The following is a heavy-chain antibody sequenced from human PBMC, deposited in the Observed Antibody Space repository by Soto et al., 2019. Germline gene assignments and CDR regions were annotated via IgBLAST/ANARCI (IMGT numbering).Heavy chain of an antibody. CDR3: AKIDKFNPQSSGWANRFDY. D-gene: IGHD6-19*01. Sequence: EVQLLESGVGLVQPGGSLRLSCAASGFTFSNYGMTWVRQAPGKGLEWVSGMSRDGGVTDYTDSVKGRFTISRDISKNTLYLQMNSLRAEDTAVYYCAKIDKFNPQSSGWANRFDYWGQGTLVTVSS. J-gene: IGHJ4*02. CDR1: GFTFSNYG. CDR2: MSRDGGVT. V-gene: IGHV3-23*01.